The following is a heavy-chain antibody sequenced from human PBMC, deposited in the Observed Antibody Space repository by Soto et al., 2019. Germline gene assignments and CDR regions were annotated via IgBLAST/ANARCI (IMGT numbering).Heavy chain of an antibody. Sequence: SETLSLTCSVSGGSISTGGYYWSWIRQHPGKGLEWIGYIYYSGSTFYNPSLKSRVTISVDTSKNQFSLKLNSVTAADTAVFYCAGAASEYYFDSWGQGTPVTVSS. V-gene: IGHV4-31*03. CDR3: AGAASEYYFDS. CDR2: IYYSGST. CDR1: GGSISTGGYY. D-gene: IGHD2-15*01. J-gene: IGHJ4*02.